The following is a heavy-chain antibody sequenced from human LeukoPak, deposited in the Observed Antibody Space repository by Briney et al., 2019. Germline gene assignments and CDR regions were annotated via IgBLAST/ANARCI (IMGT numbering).Heavy chain of an antibody. J-gene: IGHJ4*02. V-gene: IGHV3-21*01. CDR1: GFTFSRYS. D-gene: IGHD2-15*01. Sequence: GGSLRLSCAASGFTFSRYSMNWVRQPPGKGLEWVPSISASGSHIYYADSVKGRFSISRDSARNSVYVQMSSLRAEDTAVYYCARGPQFCSGGSCFGYYFDYWGQGALVTVSS. CDR3: ARGPQFCSGGSCFGYYFDY. CDR2: ISASGSHI.